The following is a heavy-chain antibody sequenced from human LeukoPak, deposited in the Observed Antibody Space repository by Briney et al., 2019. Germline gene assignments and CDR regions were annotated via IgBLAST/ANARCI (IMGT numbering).Heavy chain of an antibody. V-gene: IGHV1-8*01. CDR3: ARGLLAAAGGIDY. J-gene: IGHJ4*02. CDR2: MNPNSGNT. D-gene: IGHD6-13*01. Sequence: ASVKVTCKASGYTFTSYDINWVRQATGQGLEWMGWMNPNSGNTGYAQKFQGRVTMTGNTSISTAYMELSSLRSEDTAVYYCARGLLAAAGGIDYWGQGTLVTVSS. CDR1: GYTFTSYD.